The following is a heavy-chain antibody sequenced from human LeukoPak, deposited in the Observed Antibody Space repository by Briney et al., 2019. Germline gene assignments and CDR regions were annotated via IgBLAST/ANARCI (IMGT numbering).Heavy chain of an antibody. Sequence: AGGSLRPSCGASGFTFTSYAMSWARQAPGKGLEWVSAISGSGGSTYYADSVKGRFTISRDNSKNTLYLQMNSLRAEDTAKYYCAKSPKYTSGWDYWGQGTLVTVSS. CDR3: AKSPKYTSGWDY. J-gene: IGHJ4*02. D-gene: IGHD6-19*01. CDR2: ISGSGGST. V-gene: IGHV3-23*01. CDR1: GFTFTSYA.